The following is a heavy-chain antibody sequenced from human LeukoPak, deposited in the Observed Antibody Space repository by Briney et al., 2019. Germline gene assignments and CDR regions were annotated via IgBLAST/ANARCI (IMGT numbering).Heavy chain of an antibody. Sequence: PGGSLRLSCAASGFTFSSYEMNWVRQAPGKGLEWVSYISSSGSTIYYADSVKGRFTISRDNSKNTLYLQMNSLRAEDTAVYYCAKNVRDSSGYIQQYWGQGTLVTVSS. D-gene: IGHD3-22*01. CDR2: ISSSGSTI. CDR1: GFTFSSYE. J-gene: IGHJ4*02. CDR3: AKNVRDSSGYIQQY. V-gene: IGHV3-48*03.